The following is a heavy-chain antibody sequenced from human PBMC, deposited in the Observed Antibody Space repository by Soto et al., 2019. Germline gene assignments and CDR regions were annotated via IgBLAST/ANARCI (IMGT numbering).Heavy chain of an antibody. CDR3: AKGIAARTYYMDV. D-gene: IGHD6-6*01. Sequence: GGSLRLSCAASGFTFSSYAMSWVRQAPGKGLEWVSAISGSGGSTYYADSVKGRFTISRDNSENTLYLQMNSLRAEDTAVYYCAKGIAARTYYMDVWGKGTTVTVSS. V-gene: IGHV3-23*01. J-gene: IGHJ6*03. CDR1: GFTFSSYA. CDR2: ISGSGGST.